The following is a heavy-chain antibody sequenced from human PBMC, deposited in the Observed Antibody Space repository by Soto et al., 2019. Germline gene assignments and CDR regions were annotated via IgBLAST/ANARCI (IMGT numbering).Heavy chain of an antibody. CDR3: ARDGAAPYDYYGMDV. D-gene: IGHD6-6*01. V-gene: IGHV4-31*03. CDR2: IYYSGST. Sequence: QVQLQESGPGLVKPSQTLSLTCTVSGGSISSGGYFWSWIRQHPGKGLEWIGFIYYSGSTHYNPYPKSRDTISVDKSKNQFSMKLSSVTAADTTVSYCARDGAAPYDYYGMDVWGQGTMVIVSS. J-gene: IGHJ6*02. CDR1: GGSISSGGYF.